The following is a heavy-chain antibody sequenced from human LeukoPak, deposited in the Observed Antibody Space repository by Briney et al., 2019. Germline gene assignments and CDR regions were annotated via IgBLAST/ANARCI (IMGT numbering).Heavy chain of an antibody. V-gene: IGHV3-13*01. CDR3: ARGGDIIGFGEPTYFDL. J-gene: IGHJ2*01. CDR1: GFTFSSYD. Sequence: QPGGSLRLSCAASGFTFSSYDMHWVRQATGKGLEWVSAIGTAGDTYYPGSVKGRLTISRENAKNFLYLQMNSLRAGGTAVYYCARGGDIIGFGEPTYFDLWGRGTLVTVSS. D-gene: IGHD3-10*01. CDR2: IGTAGDT.